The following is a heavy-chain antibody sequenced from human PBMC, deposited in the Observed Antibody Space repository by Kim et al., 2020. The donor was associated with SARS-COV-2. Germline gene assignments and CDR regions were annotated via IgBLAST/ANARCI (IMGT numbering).Heavy chain of an antibody. Sequence: YISGNTNYNPSRKSRVYMSVDTSKNQFSLKLSSVTAADTAVYYCASPLGYWGQGTLVTVSS. CDR3: ASPLGY. CDR2: YISGNT. V-gene: IGHV4-4*07. J-gene: IGHJ4*02.